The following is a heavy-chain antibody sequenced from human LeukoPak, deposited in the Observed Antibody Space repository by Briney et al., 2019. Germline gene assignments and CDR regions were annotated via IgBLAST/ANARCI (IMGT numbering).Heavy chain of an antibody. Sequence: PGGSLRLSCAASGFTFSDYYMSWIRQAPGKGLEWVSYISSSGSTIYYADSVKGRFTISRDNSKNSLYLQMTSLRAEDTAVYYCASQRRFYGDYVPNGYWGQGTLVTVSS. CDR3: ASQRRFYGDYVPNGY. J-gene: IGHJ4*02. D-gene: IGHD4-17*01. CDR2: ISSSGSTI. V-gene: IGHV3-11*04. CDR1: GFTFSDYY.